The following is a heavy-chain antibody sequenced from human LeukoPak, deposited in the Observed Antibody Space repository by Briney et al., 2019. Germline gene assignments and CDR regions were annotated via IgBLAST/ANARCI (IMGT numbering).Heavy chain of an antibody. CDR2: IDPNSGGT. CDR3: ARDLLLWSNGNGMDV. D-gene: IGHD3-10*01. J-gene: IGHJ6*02. CDR1: GYTFTGYY. Sequence: GASVKVSCKASGYTFTGYYMHWVRQAPGQGLEWMGWIDPNSGGTNYTQKFQGWVTMTRDTSISTAYMELSRLRSDDTAMYYCARDLLLWSNGNGMDVWGQGTTVTVSS. V-gene: IGHV1-2*04.